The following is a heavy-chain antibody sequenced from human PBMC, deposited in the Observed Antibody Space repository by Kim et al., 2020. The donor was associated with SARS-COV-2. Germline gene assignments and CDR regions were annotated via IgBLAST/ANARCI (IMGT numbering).Heavy chain of an antibody. CDR1: GGSISSGGYY. Sequence: SETLSLTCTVSGGSISSGGYYWSWIRQHPGKGLEWIGYIYYSGSTYYNPSLKSRVTISVDTSKNQFSLKLSSVTAADTAVYYCARAAITMIVVVTHFDYSGQGALVTVSS. J-gene: IGHJ4*02. D-gene: IGHD3-22*01. V-gene: IGHV4-31*03. CDR2: IYYSGST. CDR3: ARAAITMIVVVTHFDY.